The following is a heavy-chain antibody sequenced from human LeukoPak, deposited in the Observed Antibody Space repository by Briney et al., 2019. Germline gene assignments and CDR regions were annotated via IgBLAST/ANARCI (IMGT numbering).Heavy chain of an antibody. V-gene: IGHV1-3*01. J-gene: IGHJ4*02. CDR3: ARDSGEYYFDY. D-gene: IGHD2-15*01. Sequence: ASVTVSFTASGYTFTSYGISWVRQAPGQRLEWMGWINAGSGNTKYSQNFQGRVTISRDTSASTAYMELSSLTSEDTAVYYCARDSGEYYFDYWGQGTLVTVSS. CDR2: INAGSGNT. CDR1: GYTFTSYG.